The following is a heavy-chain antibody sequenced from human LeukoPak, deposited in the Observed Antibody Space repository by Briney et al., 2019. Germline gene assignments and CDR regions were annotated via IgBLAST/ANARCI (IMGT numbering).Heavy chain of an antibody. CDR1: GGSFSGYY. J-gene: IGHJ6*03. CDR3: ARQPPRYYYGSGSYRSGPYYYYYMDV. D-gene: IGHD3-10*01. Sequence: SETLSLTCAVYGGSFSGYYWSWIRQPTGKGLEWIGEINHSGSTNYNPSLKSRVTISVDTSKNQFSLKLSSVTAADTAVYYCARQPPRYYYGSGSYRSGPYYYYYMDVWGKGTTVTVSS. V-gene: IGHV4-34*01. CDR2: INHSGST.